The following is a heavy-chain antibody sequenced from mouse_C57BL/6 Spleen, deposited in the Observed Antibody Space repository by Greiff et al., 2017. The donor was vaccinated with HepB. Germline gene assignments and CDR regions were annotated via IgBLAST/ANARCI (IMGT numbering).Heavy chain of an antibody. V-gene: IGHV1-50*01. CDR3: ARSEGYDWFAY. Sequence: QVQLQQPGAELVKPGASVKLSCKASGYTFTSYWMQWVKQRPGQGLEWIGEIDPSDSYTNYNQKFKGKATLTVDTSSSTAYMQRSSLTSEDSAVYDCARSEGYDWFAYWGQGTLVTVSA. D-gene: IGHD2-2*01. J-gene: IGHJ3*01. CDR1: GYTFTSYW. CDR2: IDPSDSYT.